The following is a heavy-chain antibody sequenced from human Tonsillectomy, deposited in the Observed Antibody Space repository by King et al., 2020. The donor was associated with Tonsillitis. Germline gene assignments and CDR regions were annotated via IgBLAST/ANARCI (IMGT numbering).Heavy chain of an antibody. J-gene: IGHJ4*02. V-gene: IGHV4-39*01. CDR2: IYYSGST. D-gene: IGHD6-13*01. Sequence: VQLQESGPGLVKPSETLSLTCTVSDDSISSSSYYWGWIRQPPGKGLEWIGSIYYSGSTYYNPSLKSRVTISVDTSKNQFSLKLGSVSAADTAVYYCAGGTFIAAADSFDYWGQGTLVTVSS. CDR1: DDSISSSSYY. CDR3: AGGTFIAAADSFDY.